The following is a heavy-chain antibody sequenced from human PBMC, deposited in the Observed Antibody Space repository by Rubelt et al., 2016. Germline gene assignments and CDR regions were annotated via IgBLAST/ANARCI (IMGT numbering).Heavy chain of an antibody. CDR1: GFIFGDYA. CDR2: ITWNSGSI. J-gene: IGHJ4*02. Sequence: SGQPGRSLRLSCTASGFIFGDYAMHWVRQSPGKGLEWVSGITWNSGSIDYADSVKGRFTISRENAKNSLSLQMNSLRPEDTALYYCVKGPSSWYPFFGSWGQGTLVTVSS. D-gene: IGHD6-13*01. CDR3: VKGPSSWYPFFGS. V-gene: IGHV3-9*01.